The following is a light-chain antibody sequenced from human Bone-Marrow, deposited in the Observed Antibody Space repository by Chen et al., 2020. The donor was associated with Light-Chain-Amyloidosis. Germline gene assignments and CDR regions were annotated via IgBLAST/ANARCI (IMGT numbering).Light chain of an antibody. CDR1: QSVLYSSNNNNY. J-gene: IGKJ5*01. CDR2: WAS. V-gene: IGKV4-1*01. CDR3: QQYYSTPIT. Sequence: DIVMTHSPDSLAVALGERATINCKSSQSVLYSSNNNNYLAWYPHKPGQPPKLLIYWASTRQFGVPDRFSGSGSGTDFTLTISSLQAEDVAVYYCQQYYSTPITFGQGTRLEIK.